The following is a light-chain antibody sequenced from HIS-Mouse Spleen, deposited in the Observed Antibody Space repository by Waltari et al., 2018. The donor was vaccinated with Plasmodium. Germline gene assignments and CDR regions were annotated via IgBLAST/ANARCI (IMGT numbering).Light chain of an antibody. J-gene: IGKJ3*01. CDR2: CAS. Sequence: EIVMTQSPATLSVSPGERATLSCRASQSVSSNLAWYQQKPGQAPRLLIYCASPRATGIPSRFSGCGSGTEFTLTISSLQSEDFAVYYCQQYNNWSFTFGPGTKVDIK. CDR1: QSVSSN. V-gene: IGKV3-15*01. CDR3: QQYNNWSFT.